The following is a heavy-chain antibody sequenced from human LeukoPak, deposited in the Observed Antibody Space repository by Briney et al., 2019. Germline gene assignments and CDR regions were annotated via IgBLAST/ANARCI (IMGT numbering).Heavy chain of an antibody. J-gene: IGHJ3*02. Sequence: GGSLRLSCSASGFTFSTYSMNWVRQAPGKGLEWVGRTRNKANSYTTEYAASVKGRFTISRDDSKNSLYLQMNSLKTEDTAVYYCARPTTVYDSSGSEGDAFDIWGQGTMVTVSS. CDR1: GFTFSTYS. V-gene: IGHV3-72*01. D-gene: IGHD3-22*01. CDR2: TRNKANSYTT. CDR3: ARPTTVYDSSGSEGDAFDI.